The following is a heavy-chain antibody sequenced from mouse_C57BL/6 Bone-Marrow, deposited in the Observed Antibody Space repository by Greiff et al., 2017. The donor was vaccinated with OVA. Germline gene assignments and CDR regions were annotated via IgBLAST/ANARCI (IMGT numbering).Heavy chain of an antibody. CDR3: VSDYYSNPAWFAY. CDR1: GFTFSDYG. Sequence: EVHLVESEGGLVKPGGSLKLSCAASGFTFSDYGMHWVRQAPEKGLEWVAYISSGSSTIYYADTVKGRFTISRDNAKNTMFLQLNSLRSADTAMYYYVSDYYSNPAWFAYWGRGTLVTVSA. V-gene: IGHV5-17*01. J-gene: IGHJ3*01. CDR2: ISSGSSTI. D-gene: IGHD2-5*01.